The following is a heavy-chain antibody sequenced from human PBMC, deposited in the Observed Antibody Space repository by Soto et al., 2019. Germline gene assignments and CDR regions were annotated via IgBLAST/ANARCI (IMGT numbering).Heavy chain of an antibody. CDR1: GGTFSSYT. J-gene: IGHJ4*02. D-gene: IGHD3-10*01. CDR3: ARLGFGELLFHPSDY. V-gene: IGHV1-69*02. Sequence: SVKVSCKASGGTFSSYTISWVRQAPGQGLEWMGRIIPILGIANYAQKFQGRVTITADKSTSTAYMELSSLRSEDTAVYYCARLGFGELLFHPSDYWGQGTLVTVSS. CDR2: IIPILGIA.